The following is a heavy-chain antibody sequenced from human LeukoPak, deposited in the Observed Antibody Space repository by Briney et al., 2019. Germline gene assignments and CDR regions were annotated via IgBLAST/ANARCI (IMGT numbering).Heavy chain of an antibody. Sequence: SSETLSLTCTVSGGSITNTNYYWAWIRQPPGEGLEWIGSVYHSGITYYTPSLKSRVSISVDTSKNQFSLKVTSVTAADTAVYYCAREWQYQFDYWGQGSLVTASS. CDR2: VYHSGIT. V-gene: IGHV4-39*07. CDR1: GGSITNTNYY. CDR3: AREWQYQFDY. D-gene: IGHD4-11*01. J-gene: IGHJ4*02.